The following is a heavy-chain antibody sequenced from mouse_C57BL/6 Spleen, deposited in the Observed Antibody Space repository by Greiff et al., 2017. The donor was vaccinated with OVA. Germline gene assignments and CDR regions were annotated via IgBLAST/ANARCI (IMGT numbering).Heavy chain of an antibody. CDR2: IRSKSNNYAT. CDR1: GFSFNTYA. V-gene: IGHV10-1*01. J-gene: IGHJ3*01. Sequence: EVQLQQSGGGLVQPKGSLKLSCAASGFSFNTYAMNWVRQAPGKGLEWVARIRSKSNNYATYYADSVKDRFTISRDDSESMLYLQMNNLKTEDTAMYYCVGDGYSIFAYWGQGTLVTVSA. D-gene: IGHD2-3*01. CDR3: VGDGYSIFAY.